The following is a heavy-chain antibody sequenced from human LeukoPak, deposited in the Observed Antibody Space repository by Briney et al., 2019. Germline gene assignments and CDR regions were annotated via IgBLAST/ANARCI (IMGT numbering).Heavy chain of an antibody. D-gene: IGHD5-24*01. CDR3: ARGAGYNYPYYFDY. V-gene: IGHV3-53*01. J-gene: IGHJ4*02. Sequence: GGSLRLSCAASGFTVSSNYMNWVRQAPGKGLEWVSVIYGGGNIYYADSVKGRLTISRDNSKNTLYLQMNSLRAEDTAVYYCARGAGYNYPYYFDYWGRGTLVTVSS. CDR1: GFTVSSNY. CDR2: IYGGGNI.